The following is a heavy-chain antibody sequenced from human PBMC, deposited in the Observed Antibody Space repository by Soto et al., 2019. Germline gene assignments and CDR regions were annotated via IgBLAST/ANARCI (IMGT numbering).Heavy chain of an antibody. V-gene: IGHV1-18*04. J-gene: IGHJ6*02. Sequence: VASVKVSCKASGYTFTSYGISWVRQAPGQGLEWMGWIGAYNGNTNYAQKLQGRVTMTADTSTSTAYMELRSLRSDDTAVYYCAREGGVYGSGSYFLGYLRDYYYYYGMDVWGQGTTVTVSS. CDR3: AREGGVYGSGSYFLGYLRDYYYYYGMDV. D-gene: IGHD3-10*01. CDR1: GYTFTSYG. CDR2: IGAYNGNT.